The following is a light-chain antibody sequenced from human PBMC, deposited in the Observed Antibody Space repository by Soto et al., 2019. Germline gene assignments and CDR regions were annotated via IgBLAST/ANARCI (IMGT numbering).Light chain of an antibody. Sequence: EIVLTQSPGTLSLSPGGRATLSSRASQSLSSSYLAWYQQKSGQAPRILIYGSFSRATGIPDRLSGSGSGTDFTLTISRLEAEDFAVYYCQQYGSLITFGQGTRLEIK. CDR3: QQYGSLIT. J-gene: IGKJ5*01. CDR1: QSLSSSY. V-gene: IGKV3-20*01. CDR2: GSF.